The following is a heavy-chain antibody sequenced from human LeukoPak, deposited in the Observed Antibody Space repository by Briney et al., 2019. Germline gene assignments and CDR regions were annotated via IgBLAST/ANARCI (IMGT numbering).Heavy chain of an antibody. CDR2: VYTSGST. J-gene: IGHJ4*02. CDR3: ARGRYNYGFRGLDY. D-gene: IGHD5-24*01. CDR1: GGSINSYY. V-gene: IGHV4-4*07. Sequence: PSETLSLTCNVSGGSINSYYWNWIRQPAGKGLEWIGRVYTSGSTNCNPSLKSRVTMSVDTSENQFSLKLTSVTAADTAVYYCARGRYNYGFRGLDYWGQGTLVTVSS.